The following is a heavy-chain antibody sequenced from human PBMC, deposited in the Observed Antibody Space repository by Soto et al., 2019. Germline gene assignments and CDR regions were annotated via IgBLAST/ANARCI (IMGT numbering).Heavy chain of an antibody. J-gene: IGHJ6*02. V-gene: IGHV3-30-3*01. D-gene: IGHD2-15*01. Sequence: QVQLVESGGGVVQPGRSLRLSCAASGFTFSTYAMHWVRQAPGKGLEWVAVISYDGSNKYYADSVRGRFTISRDNSKNTLYLQMNSLRAEDTAVYFCARSVDTGILYFYYSMDVWGQGTTVTVSS. CDR1: GFTFSTYA. CDR3: ARSVDTGILYFYYSMDV. CDR2: ISYDGSNK.